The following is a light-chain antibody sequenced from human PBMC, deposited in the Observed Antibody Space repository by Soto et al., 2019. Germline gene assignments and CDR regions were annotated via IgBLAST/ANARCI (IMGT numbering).Light chain of an antibody. J-gene: IGLJ1*01. CDR1: SSDVGGYNF. V-gene: IGLV2-14*01. Sequence: QSALTQPASVSGSPGQSITISCTGTSSDVGGYNFVSWYQQHPDKAPKLIIYEVTNRPSGVSNRFSGSKSGNTASLTISGLQAEDEADDYSSSYTGSSTLFGTGTKVTVL. CDR2: EVT. CDR3: SSYTGSSTL.